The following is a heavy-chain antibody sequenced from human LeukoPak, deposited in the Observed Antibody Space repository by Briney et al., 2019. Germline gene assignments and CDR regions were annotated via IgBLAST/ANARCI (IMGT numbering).Heavy chain of an antibody. Sequence: ASVKVSCKASGYTFTSYGISWVRQAPGQGLEWMGWISAYNGNTNYAQKLQGRVTMTTDTSTSTAYMELRSLRSDDTAVYYCARERNPSDYYDSSGYGYWGQGTLVTVSS. CDR2: ISAYNGNT. CDR3: ARERNPSDYYDSSGYGY. D-gene: IGHD3-22*01. V-gene: IGHV1-18*01. J-gene: IGHJ4*02. CDR1: GYTFTSYG.